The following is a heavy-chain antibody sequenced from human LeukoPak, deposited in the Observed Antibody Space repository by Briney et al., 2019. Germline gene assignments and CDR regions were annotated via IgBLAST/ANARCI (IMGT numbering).Heavy chain of an antibody. CDR2: ISDSGGRI. Sequence: GGTLRLSCAASGFTFNTYGMSWVRQAPGKGLEWVSVISDSGGRIYYADSVKGRFTISRDNAKNSLYLQMNSLRAEDTAVYYCARHVVAVGFDYWGQGTLVTVSS. D-gene: IGHD3-22*01. CDR3: ARHVVAVGFDY. J-gene: IGHJ4*02. CDR1: GFTFNTYG. V-gene: IGHV3-21*01.